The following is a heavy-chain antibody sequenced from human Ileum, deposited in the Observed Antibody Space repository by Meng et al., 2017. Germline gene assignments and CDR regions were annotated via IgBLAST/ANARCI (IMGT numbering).Heavy chain of an antibody. CDR1: GGSVSTSDYQ. D-gene: IGHD7-27*01. Sequence: QVQLRESGPGLVRPSETLSLICTVSGGSVSTSDYQWGWIRQPPGKGLEWIGYAGTNYNPSLKSRVTISVDTSKRQFSLKLTSVTAADTAVYYCARDHWGSLDYWGQGTLVTVSS. V-gene: IGHV4-61*08. J-gene: IGHJ4*02. CDR3: ARDHWGSLDY. CDR2: AGT.